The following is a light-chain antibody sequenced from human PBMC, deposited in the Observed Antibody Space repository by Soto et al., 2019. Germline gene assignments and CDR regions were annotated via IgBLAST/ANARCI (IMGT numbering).Light chain of an antibody. CDR3: KQSKSFPLT. J-gene: IGKJ4*01. CDR2: AAS. V-gene: IGKV1-12*01. CDR1: QGIDRW. Sequence: DIQMTQSPSSLSASVGDRVTITCRASQGIDRWLAWYQQKPGKAPKVLIYAASSLRSGVPSRFSGSGSGTAFSLTINSLQPEDLATYYCKQSKSFPLTFGGGTKVEIK.